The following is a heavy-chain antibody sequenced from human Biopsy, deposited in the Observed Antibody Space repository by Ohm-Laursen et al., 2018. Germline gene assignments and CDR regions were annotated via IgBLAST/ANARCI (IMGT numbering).Heavy chain of an antibody. CDR2: FAPENGKT. CDR1: GYTLTASS. CDR3: AADINVWNVNY. V-gene: IGHV1-24*01. Sequence: ASVKVSCKVSGYTLTASSMHWVRQVPGKGLEWMGGFAPENGKTVYAQNFQARVSLTEDTSTDTAYMELRSLRSEDTAVYYCAADINVWNVNYWGQGTQVTVSS. J-gene: IGHJ4*02. D-gene: IGHD1-1*01.